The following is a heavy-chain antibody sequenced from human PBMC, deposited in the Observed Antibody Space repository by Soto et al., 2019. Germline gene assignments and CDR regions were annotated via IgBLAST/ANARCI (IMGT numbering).Heavy chain of an antibody. J-gene: IGHJ4*02. V-gene: IGHV4-34*01. CDR2: INHSGST. CDR1: VGSFSGYY. Sequence: SETLSLTCAVYVGSFSGYYWSWIRQPPGKGLEWIGEINHSGSTNYNPSLKSRVTISVDTSKNQFSLKLSSVTAADTAVYYCARERVGGIDYWGQGTLVTVSS. CDR3: ARERVGGIDY. D-gene: IGHD1-26*01.